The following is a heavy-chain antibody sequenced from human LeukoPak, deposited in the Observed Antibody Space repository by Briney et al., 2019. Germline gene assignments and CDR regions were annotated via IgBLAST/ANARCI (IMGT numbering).Heavy chain of an antibody. Sequence: GGSLRLSCAASGFTSTSYWMTWVRQAPGKGVDWVADINQDGTDKNYADSVKGRFTISRDNAKRSVFLQMNSLRAEDTGLYYCAREDWGPRFDPRGQGTLVTVSS. V-gene: IGHV3-7*05. D-gene: IGHD7-27*01. CDR1: GFTSTSYW. CDR2: INQDGTDK. CDR3: AREDWGPRFDP. J-gene: IGHJ5*02.